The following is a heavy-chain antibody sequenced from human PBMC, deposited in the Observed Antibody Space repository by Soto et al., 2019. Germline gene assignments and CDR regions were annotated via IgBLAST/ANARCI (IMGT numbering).Heavy chain of an antibody. Sequence: GESLKISCKGSGYSFTSYLIGWVRQMPGKGLEWMGIIYPGDSDTRYSPSFQGQVTISADKSISTAYLQWSSLKASDTAMYYCARRIGNWNNGYYYYYMDVWGKGTTVTVSS. CDR3: ARRIGNWNNGYYYYYMDV. V-gene: IGHV5-51*01. J-gene: IGHJ6*03. D-gene: IGHD1-20*01. CDR1: GYSFTSYL. CDR2: IYPGDSDT.